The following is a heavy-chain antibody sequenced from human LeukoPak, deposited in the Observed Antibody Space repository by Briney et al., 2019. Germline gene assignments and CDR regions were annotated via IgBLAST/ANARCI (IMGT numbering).Heavy chain of an antibody. Sequence: GGSLGLSCAASGFTFDDYGMSWVRQAPGKGLEWVSGINWNGGSTGYADSVKGRFTISRDNAKNSLYLQMNSLRAEDTALYYCARRYFDWFGDVWGKGTTVTVSS. CDR1: GFTFDDYG. D-gene: IGHD3-9*01. CDR3: ARRYFDWFGDV. CDR2: INWNGGST. V-gene: IGHV3-20*04. J-gene: IGHJ6*04.